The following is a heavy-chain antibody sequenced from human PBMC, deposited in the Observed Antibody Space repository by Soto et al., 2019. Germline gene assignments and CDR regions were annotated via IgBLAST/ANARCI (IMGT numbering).Heavy chain of an antibody. CDR3: PSELYSIVWSGGMYGLDV. V-gene: IGHV1-69*01. CDR2: ISPIFGTA. D-gene: IGHD2-21*01. CDR1: GGTFSSYA. J-gene: IGHJ6*02. Sequence: QVQLVQSGAEVKKPGSSVKVSCKASGGTFSSYAISWVRQAPGQGLEWMGGISPIFGTANYAQTFQGRATITADEATSQAYRELGSLRGDDTAEYYCPSELYSIVWSGGMYGLDVWGQGSTVTV.